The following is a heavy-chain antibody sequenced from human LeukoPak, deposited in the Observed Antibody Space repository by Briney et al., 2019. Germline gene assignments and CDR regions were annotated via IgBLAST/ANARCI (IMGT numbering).Heavy chain of an antibody. CDR3: ARAGPSSSWHQFDY. CDR2: IYSGGRT. V-gene: IGHV3-53*01. D-gene: IGHD6-13*01. J-gene: IGHJ4*02. CDR1: GFTVSSNY. Sequence: GGSLRLSCAASGFTVSSNYMNWVRQAPGKGLEWVSVIYSGGRTHYADSVKGRFTISRDNSNNTLYLQMNSLRVEDTAVYYCARAGPSSSWHQFDYWGQGTLVTVSS.